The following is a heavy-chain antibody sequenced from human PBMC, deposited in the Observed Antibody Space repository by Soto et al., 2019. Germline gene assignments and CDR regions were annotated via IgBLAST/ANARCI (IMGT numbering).Heavy chain of an antibody. V-gene: IGHV3-43*01. CDR1: GFTFADYT. CDR3: AKDETKYSSSWYGFDY. D-gene: IGHD6-13*01. CDR2: ISWDGGST. J-gene: IGHJ4*02. Sequence: PWWSLRLSCAASGFTFADYTMHWFRQAPGKGLEWVSLISWDGGSTYYADSVKGRFTISRDNSKNSLYLQMNSLRTEDTALYYCAKDETKYSSSWYGFDYWGQGTLVTVSS.